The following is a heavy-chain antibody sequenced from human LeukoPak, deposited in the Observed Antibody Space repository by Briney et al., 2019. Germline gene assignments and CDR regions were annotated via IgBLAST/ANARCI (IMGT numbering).Heavy chain of an antibody. J-gene: IGHJ4*02. Sequence: GGSLRLSCAASGFTFTTYAMSWVRQAPGKGLEWVSGISNSGGSTYYADSVKGRFTISRDNSKNTLYLQMNSLRAEDTAVYYCAEYYYYDSSGYQQHYFDYWGQGTLVTVSS. D-gene: IGHD3-22*01. CDR3: AEYYYYDSSGYQQHYFDY. V-gene: IGHV3-23*01. CDR2: ISNSGGST. CDR1: GFTFTTYA.